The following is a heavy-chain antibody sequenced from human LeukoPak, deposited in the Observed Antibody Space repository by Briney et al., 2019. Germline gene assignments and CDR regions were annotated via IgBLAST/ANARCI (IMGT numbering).Heavy chain of an antibody. Sequence: SETLSLTCTVSAGSISDYYWSWIRQPPGKGLEWIGYIYYSGSTNYNPSLRSRVTISVDTSKNQFSLKLTSVTAADTAVYYCARHVGKFYGMDVWGQGSTVTVSS. CDR1: AGSISDYY. D-gene: IGHD3-10*01. CDR2: IYYSGST. CDR3: ARHVGKFYGMDV. V-gene: IGHV4-59*08. J-gene: IGHJ6*02.